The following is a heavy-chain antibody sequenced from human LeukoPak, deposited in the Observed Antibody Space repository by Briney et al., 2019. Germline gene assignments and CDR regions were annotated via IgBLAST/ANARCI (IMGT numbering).Heavy chain of an antibody. V-gene: IGHV3-30*18. D-gene: IGHD3-3*01. Sequence: GGSLRLSCAASGFTFSSYGMHWVRQAPGKGLEWVAVISYDGSNKYYADSVKGRFTISRDNSKNTLYLQMNSLRAEDTVVYYCAKGHPYDFWSGYYSYWGQGTLVTVSS. CDR2: ISYDGSNK. CDR1: GFTFSSYG. J-gene: IGHJ4*02. CDR3: AKGHPYDFWSGYYSY.